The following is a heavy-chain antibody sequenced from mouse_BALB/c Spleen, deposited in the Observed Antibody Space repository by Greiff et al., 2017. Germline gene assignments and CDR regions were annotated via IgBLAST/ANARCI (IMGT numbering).Heavy chain of an antibody. Sequence: QVQLKQPGAELVRPGASVKLSCKASGYTFTSYWINWVKQRPGQGLEWIGNIYPSDSYTNYNQKFKDKATLTVDKSSSTAYMQLSSPTSEDSAVYYCTRWAMDYWGQGTSVTVSS. CDR3: TRWAMDY. V-gene: IGHV1-69*02. CDR1: GYTFTSYW. J-gene: IGHJ4*01. CDR2: IYPSDSYT.